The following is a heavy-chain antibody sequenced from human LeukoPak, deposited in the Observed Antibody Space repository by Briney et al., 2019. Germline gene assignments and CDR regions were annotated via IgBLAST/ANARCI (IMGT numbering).Heavy chain of an antibody. CDR2: IYYSGTT. CDR3: AREDPQTTVPEGMDV. CDR1: SGSISYYY. D-gene: IGHD4-17*01. V-gene: IGHV4-59*01. J-gene: IGHJ6*02. Sequence: PSETLSLTCTVSSGSISYYYWSWIRQSPGKRLEWIGYIYYSGTTNYNPSLKSRVTISVDTSKNQFSLQLRSVTAADTAVYYCAREDPQTTVPEGMDVWGQGTTVTVSS.